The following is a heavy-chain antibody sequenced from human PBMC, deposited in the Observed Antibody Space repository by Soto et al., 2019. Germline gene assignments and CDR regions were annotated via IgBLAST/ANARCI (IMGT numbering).Heavy chain of an antibody. Sequence: PEETLSLTCTVSGGSISNSDYFWAWMRQPPGKGLEWVGTISHTGSPRYNPSLKSRVTISVDTSKNQFSLRLPSVTAADTAVFYCASQLESTTYFDYWGRGTLVTVSS. CDR1: GGSISNSDYF. CDR2: ISHTGSP. D-gene: IGHD1-1*01. CDR3: ASQLESTTYFDY. V-gene: IGHV4-39*01. J-gene: IGHJ4*02.